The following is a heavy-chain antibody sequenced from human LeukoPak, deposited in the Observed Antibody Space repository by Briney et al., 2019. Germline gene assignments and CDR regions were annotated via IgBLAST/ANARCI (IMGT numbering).Heavy chain of an antibody. J-gene: IGHJ4*02. D-gene: IGHD3-22*01. CDR2: ISGSGGST. CDR1: RFTFEDYA. V-gene: IGHV3-23*01. CDR3: AKEDYYDSSGYFDY. Sequence: GGSLRLSCAASRFTFEDYAMSWVRQAPGKGLEWVSAISGSGGSTYYADSVKGRFTISRDNSKNTLYLQMNSLRAEDTAVYYCAKEDYYDSSGYFDYWGQGTLVTVSS.